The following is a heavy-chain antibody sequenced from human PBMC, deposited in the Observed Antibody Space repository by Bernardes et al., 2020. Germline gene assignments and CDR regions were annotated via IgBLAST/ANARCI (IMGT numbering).Heavy chain of an antibody. V-gene: IGHV4-34*01. D-gene: IGHD3-3*01. CDR1: GGSFSGYY. CDR3: ARGNFWSGYRYYYYGMDV. J-gene: IGHJ6*02. Sequence: ETLSLTCAVYGGSFSGYYWSWIRQPPGKGLEWIGEINHSGSTNYNPSLKSRVTISVDTSKNQFSLKLSSVTAADTAVYYCARGNFWSGYRYYYYGMDVWGQGTTVTVSS. CDR2: INHSGST.